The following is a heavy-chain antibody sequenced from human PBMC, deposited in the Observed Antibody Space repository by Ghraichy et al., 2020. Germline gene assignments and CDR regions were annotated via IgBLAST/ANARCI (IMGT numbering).Heavy chain of an antibody. CDR1: GFTFSSYA. CDR3: ANLGAAAGTVGGY. V-gene: IGHV3-23*01. D-gene: IGHD6-13*01. J-gene: IGHJ4*02. CDR2: ISGSGGST. Sequence: GESLNISCAASGFTFSSYAMSWVRQAPGKGLEWVSAISGSGGSTYYADSVKGRFTISRDNSKNTLYLQMNSLRAEDTAVYYCANLGAAAGTVGGYWGQGTLVTVSS.